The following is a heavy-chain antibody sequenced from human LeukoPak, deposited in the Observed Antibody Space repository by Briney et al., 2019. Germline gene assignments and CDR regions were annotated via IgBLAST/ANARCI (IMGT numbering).Heavy chain of an antibody. CDR1: GYTFTGYY. CDR3: ARDSTLRYYDSSGYYY. D-gene: IGHD3-22*01. V-gene: IGHV1-2*02. CDR2: INPNSGGT. Sequence: ASVKVSFKASGYTFTGYYMHWVRQAPGQGLEWMGWINPNSGGTNYAQKFQGRVTMTRDTSISTAYMELSRLRSDDTAVHYCARDSTLRYYDSSGYYYWGQGTLVTVSS. J-gene: IGHJ4*02.